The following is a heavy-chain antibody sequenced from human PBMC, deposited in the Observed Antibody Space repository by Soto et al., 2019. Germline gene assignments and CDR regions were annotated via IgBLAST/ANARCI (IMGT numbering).Heavy chain of an antibody. CDR1: GYTFTSYG. Sequence: QVQLVQSGAEVKKPGASVKVSCKASGYTFTSYGINWVRQVPGQGLEWMGWISAYNSNTHFAQKFQGRLTMTTDTSTSTAYMELRSLRSDDTAMYYCARGGVVPAAYYYCGMDVWGQGTTVTVSS. D-gene: IGHD2-2*01. CDR2: ISAYNSNT. V-gene: IGHV1-18*01. J-gene: IGHJ6*02. CDR3: ARGGVVPAAYYYCGMDV.